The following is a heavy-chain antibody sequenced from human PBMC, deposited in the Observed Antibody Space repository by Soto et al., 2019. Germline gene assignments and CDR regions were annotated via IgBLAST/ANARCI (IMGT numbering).Heavy chain of an antibody. CDR2: IYPGDSDT. CDR3: ARQLGIVVVPAATSYGMDV. D-gene: IGHD2-2*01. V-gene: IGHV5-51*01. Sequence: ASVKVSCKASGYTFTSYDIGWVRQMPGKGLEWMGIIYPGDSDTRYSPSFQGQVTISADKSISTAYLQWSSLKASDTAMYYCARQLGIVVVPAATSYGMDVWGQGTTVTVSS. J-gene: IGHJ6*02. CDR1: GYTFTSYD.